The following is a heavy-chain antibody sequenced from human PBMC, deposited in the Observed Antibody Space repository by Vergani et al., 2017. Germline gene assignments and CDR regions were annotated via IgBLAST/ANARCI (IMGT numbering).Heavy chain of an antibody. J-gene: IGHJ6*02. CDR2: ISPGASTV. Sequence: LEESGGGSVKPGGSLRLSCAASGFKFSDHYMSWIRQAPGKGLEWVSHISPGASTVSYTDSVTGRFTVSRDNDNNSLTLEMTTLRVEDTAVYYCAKNPGISTTRHYYAGNVWGQGTTVTVAS. CDR1: GFKFSDHY. V-gene: IGHV3-11*04. CDR3: AKNPGISTTRHYYAGNV. D-gene: IGHD1-1*01.